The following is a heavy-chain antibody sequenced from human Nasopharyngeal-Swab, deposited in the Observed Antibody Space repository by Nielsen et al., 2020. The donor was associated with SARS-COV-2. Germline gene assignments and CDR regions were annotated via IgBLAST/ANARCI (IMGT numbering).Heavy chain of an antibody. Sequence: WIRQPPGKGLEWIGYIYYSGSTHYNPSLKSRVTISVDTSKNQFSLKLSSVTAADTAVYYCARASRGIFGVVSTFDYWGQGTLVTVSS. V-gene: IGHV4-31*02. CDR2: IYYSGST. D-gene: IGHD3-3*01. J-gene: IGHJ4*02. CDR3: ARASRGIFGVVSTFDY.